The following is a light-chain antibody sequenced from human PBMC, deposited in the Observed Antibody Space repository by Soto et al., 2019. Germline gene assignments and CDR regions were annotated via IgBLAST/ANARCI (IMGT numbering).Light chain of an antibody. V-gene: IGLV2-8*01. CDR1: SSDVGGYNF. J-gene: IGLJ3*02. CDR3: CSYAGNNNLV. CDR2: EVN. Sequence: QSALTQPPSASGSPGQSVTISCTGNSSDVGGYNFVSWYQQHPGKAPKLMIYEVNNRPSGVPDRFSGSKSGNTASLTVSGLQAEDEADYYCCSYAGNNNLVFGGGTKLTVL.